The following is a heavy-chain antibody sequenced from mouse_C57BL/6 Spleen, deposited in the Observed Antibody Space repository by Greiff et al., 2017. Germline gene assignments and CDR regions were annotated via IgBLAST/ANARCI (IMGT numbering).Heavy chain of an antibody. J-gene: IGHJ3*01. D-gene: IGHD1-1*01. CDR2: IDPSDSET. CDR1: GYTFTSYW. Sequence: VQLQQSGAELVRPGSSVKLSCKASGYTFTSYWMHWVKQRPIQGLEWIGNIDPSDSETHYNQKFKDKATLTVHKSSSTAYMQLSSLTSEDSAVYYCARYSDYYGSSPWFAYWGQGTLVTVSA. V-gene: IGHV1-52*01. CDR3: ARYSDYYGSSPWFAY.